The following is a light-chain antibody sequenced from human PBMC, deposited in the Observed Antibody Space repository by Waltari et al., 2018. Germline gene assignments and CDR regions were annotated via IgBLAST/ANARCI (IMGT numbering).Light chain of an antibody. V-gene: IGLV1-47*01. CDR3: AAWDDSLTVR. CDR2: RND. J-gene: IGLJ3*02. CDR1: SSNIGSSF. Sequence: QSVLTQPPSASGTPGQRVTISCSGSSSNIGSSFVCWYQHLPGMAPKLLIYRNDQRPSGVPDRFSGSRSGTSASLAISGLRSEDEADYYCAAWDDSLTVRFGGGTKLTVL.